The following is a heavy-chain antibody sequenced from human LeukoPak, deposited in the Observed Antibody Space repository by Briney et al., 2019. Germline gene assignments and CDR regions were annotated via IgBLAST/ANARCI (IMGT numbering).Heavy chain of an antibody. CDR2: INPNSGGT. Sequence: ASVKVSCKASGYTFTGYFVHWVRQAPGQGLEWMGWINPNSGGTNYAQKFQGRVTMTRDTSISTAYMELSRLRSDDTAVYYCASEVAAATWPTAVFDYWGQGTLVTVSS. CDR1: GYTFTGYF. CDR3: ASEVAAATWPTAVFDY. D-gene: IGHD6-13*01. V-gene: IGHV1-2*02. J-gene: IGHJ4*02.